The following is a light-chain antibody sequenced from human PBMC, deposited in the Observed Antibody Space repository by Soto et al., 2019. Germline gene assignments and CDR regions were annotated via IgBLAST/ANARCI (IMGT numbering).Light chain of an antibody. CDR1: QSISFW. Sequence: DIQMTQSPFALSSSVGDRVTITCRASQSISFWLAWYQQKPGKAPKLLIYEAFNLESGVPSRFSGSGSGTEFTLTISSLQPDDFATYYCQQYHSYPWTFGQGTKVAIK. CDR2: EAF. CDR3: QQYHSYPWT. V-gene: IGKV1-5*03. J-gene: IGKJ1*01.